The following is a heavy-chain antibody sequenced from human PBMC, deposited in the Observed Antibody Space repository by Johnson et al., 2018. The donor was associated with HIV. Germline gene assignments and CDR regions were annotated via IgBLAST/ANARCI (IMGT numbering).Heavy chain of an antibody. D-gene: IGHD1-26*01. CDR2: ISSNGGST. V-gene: IGHV3-64*01. J-gene: IGHJ3*02. CDR1: GFTFSSYA. CDR3: ARDRTSQRWELLPDDAFDI. Sequence: VQLVESGGGLVQPGGSLKLSCAASGFTFSSYAMHWVRQAPGKGLEYVSAISSNGGSTYYANSVKGRFTISRDNSKNTLYLQMGSLRAEDTAVYYCARDRTSQRWELLPDDAFDIWGQGTMVTV.